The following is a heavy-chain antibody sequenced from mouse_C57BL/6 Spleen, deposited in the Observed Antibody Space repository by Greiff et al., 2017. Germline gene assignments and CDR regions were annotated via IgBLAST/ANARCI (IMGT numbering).Heavy chain of an antibody. CDR2: ISYDGSN. CDR3: AREGDYDGPSWFAY. Sequence: ESGPGLVKPSQSLSLTCSVTGYSITSGYYWNWIRQFPGNKLEWMGYISYDGSNNYNPSLKNRISITRDTSKNQFFLKLNSVTTEDTATYYCAREGDYDGPSWFAYWGQGTLVTVSA. CDR1: GYSITSGYY. D-gene: IGHD2-3*01. V-gene: IGHV3-6*01. J-gene: IGHJ3*01.